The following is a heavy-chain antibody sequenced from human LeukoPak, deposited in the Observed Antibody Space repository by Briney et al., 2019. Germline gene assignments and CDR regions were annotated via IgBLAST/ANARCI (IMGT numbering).Heavy chain of an antibody. D-gene: IGHD6-6*01. V-gene: IGHV4-30-2*01. CDR2: IYHSGST. CDR1: GGSISSGGYY. J-gene: IGHJ4*02. CDR3: ARDQRRSSSSDYFDY. Sequence: SQTLSLTCTVSGGSISSGGYYWSWIRQPPGKGLEWIGYIYHSGSTYYNPSLKSRGTISVDRSKNQFSLKLSSVTAADTAVYYCARDQRRSSSSDYFDYWGQGTLVTVSS.